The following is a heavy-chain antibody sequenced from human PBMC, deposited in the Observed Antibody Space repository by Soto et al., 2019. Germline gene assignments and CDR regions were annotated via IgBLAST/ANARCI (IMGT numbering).Heavy chain of an antibody. CDR3: ASAVEVAAGTLYYYSYSMEV. CDR1: GYTFTSYG. CDR2: ISAYNGNT. Sequence: ASVKVSCKASGYTFTSYGISWVRQAPGQGLEWMGWISAYNGNTNYAQKLQSRVTMTTDTSTSTAYMVLRSLRSDETAVYYCASAVEVAAGTLYYYSYSMEVWGQGTTVTATS. V-gene: IGHV1-18*01. D-gene: IGHD6-13*01. J-gene: IGHJ6*02.